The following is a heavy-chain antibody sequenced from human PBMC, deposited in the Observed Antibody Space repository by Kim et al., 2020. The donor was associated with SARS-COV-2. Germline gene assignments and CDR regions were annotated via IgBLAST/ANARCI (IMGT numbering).Heavy chain of an antibody. J-gene: IGHJ6*02. CDR3: ARRPYCSSTSCYTPPPGTYYDFWSGYPRQYYYGMDV. CDR1: GGSFSGYY. Sequence: SETLSLTCAVYGGSFSGYYWSWIRQPPGKGLEWIGEINHSGSTNYNPSLKSRVTISVDTSKNQFSLKLSSVTAADTAVYYCARRPYCSSTSCYTPPPGTYYDFWSGYPRQYYYGMDVWGQGTTVTVSS. CDR2: INHSGST. D-gene: IGHD2-2*02. V-gene: IGHV4-34*01.